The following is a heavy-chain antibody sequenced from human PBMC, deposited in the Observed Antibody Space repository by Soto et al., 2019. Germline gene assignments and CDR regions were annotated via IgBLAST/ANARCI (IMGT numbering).Heavy chain of an antibody. V-gene: IGHV4-59*01. CDR1: GGSISTYY. CDR2: IYYSGST. Sequence: SKTLSLTCTVSGGSISTYYWSWIRQPPGKGLEWIGYIYYSGSTNYNPSLKSRVTISVDTSKNQFSLKLTSVTAADTAVYYCARGIKLGEAYFYYGMDVWGQGTTVT. D-gene: IGHD3-10*01. J-gene: IGHJ6*02. CDR3: ARGIKLGEAYFYYGMDV.